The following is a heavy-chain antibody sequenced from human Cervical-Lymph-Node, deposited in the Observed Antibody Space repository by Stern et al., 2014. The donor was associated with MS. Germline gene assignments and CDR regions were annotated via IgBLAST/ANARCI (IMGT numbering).Heavy chain of an antibody. D-gene: IGHD5-12*01. Sequence: QLVQSGAEVKKPGSSVKVSCKASGGTFSSYAISWVRQAPGQGLEWMGGIIPIFGTANHSPKFQGRVTITADESTSTAYMELSSLRSEDTAVYYCARGVYGYDLDXXXXWGQGTMVTVSS. CDR1: GGTFSSYA. J-gene: IGHJ3*01. CDR3: ARGVYGYDLDXXXX. V-gene: IGHV1-69*01. CDR2: IIPIFGTA.